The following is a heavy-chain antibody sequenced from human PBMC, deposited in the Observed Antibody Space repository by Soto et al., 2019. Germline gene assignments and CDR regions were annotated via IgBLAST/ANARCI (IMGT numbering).Heavy chain of an antibody. D-gene: IGHD4-17*01. V-gene: IGHV4-4*02. CDR1: GESISSKNW. Sequence: VQLQESGPGLVKPSGTLSLTCTVSGESISSKNWWIWVRQTPGKGLEWIGEMYHSGSTASSPSLKSRVTLAVDKSKNQFSLTLSFVTGADTAVYYCARRPFGDSYGTYFDPWGPGIVVTVS. J-gene: IGHJ5*02. CDR3: ARRPFGDSYGTYFDP. CDR2: MYHSGST.